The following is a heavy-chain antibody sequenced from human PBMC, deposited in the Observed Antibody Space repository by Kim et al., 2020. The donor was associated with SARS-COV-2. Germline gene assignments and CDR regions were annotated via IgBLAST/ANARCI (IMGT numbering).Heavy chain of an antibody. CDR3: ARAYGDYPFDY. D-gene: IGHD4-17*01. Sequence: TGYAQKFQGRVTITRNTSISTAYMELSSMRSEDTAVYYCARAYGDYPFDYWGQGTLVTVSS. J-gene: IGHJ4*02. V-gene: IGHV1-8*01. CDR2: T.